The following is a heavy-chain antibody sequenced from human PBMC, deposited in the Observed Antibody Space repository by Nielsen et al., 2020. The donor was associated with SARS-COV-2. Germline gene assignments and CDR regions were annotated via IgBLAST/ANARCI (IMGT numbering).Heavy chain of an antibody. CDR3: ARSNYDFWSGYYPFDY. Sequence: GESLKISCAASGFNFSNYWMSWVRQAPGKGLEWVANIKQDGSEKYYVDSVKGRFTISRDNAKNSLYLQMNSLRAEDTAVYYCARSNYDFWSGYYPFDYWGQGTLVTVSS. J-gene: IGHJ4*02. D-gene: IGHD3-3*01. V-gene: IGHV3-7*03. CDR2: IKQDGSEK. CDR1: GFNFSNYW.